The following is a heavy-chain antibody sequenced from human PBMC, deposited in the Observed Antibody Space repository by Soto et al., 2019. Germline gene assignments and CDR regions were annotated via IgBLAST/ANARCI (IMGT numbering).Heavy chain of an antibody. Sequence: EVQLLESGGGLVQPGGSLRLSCAASGFTFSSYAMSWVRQAPGKGLEWVSAISGSGGSTYYADSVKGRFTISRDNSRXTLYLQMNSLRAEDTAVYYCAKGLYGFGELLYFDYWGQGTLVTVSS. D-gene: IGHD3-10*01. CDR1: GFTFSSYA. V-gene: IGHV3-23*01. J-gene: IGHJ4*02. CDR2: ISGSGGST. CDR3: AKGLYGFGELLYFDY.